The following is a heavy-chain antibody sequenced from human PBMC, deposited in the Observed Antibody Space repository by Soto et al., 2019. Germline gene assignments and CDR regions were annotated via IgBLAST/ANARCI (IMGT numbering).Heavy chain of an antibody. CDR2: ISGGRGGST. V-gene: IGHV3-23*01. CDR3: ARDPRFGELSQDS. Sequence: PGGSLRLSCVASGSSFSSYAMTWVRQAAGKGLEWVAGISGGRGGSTYYADSVKGRFTISRDNSKNALYLQMTSLRVEDTATYYCARDPRFGELSQDSWGQGTLVTVSS. D-gene: IGHD3-10*01. CDR1: GSSFSSYA. J-gene: IGHJ4*02.